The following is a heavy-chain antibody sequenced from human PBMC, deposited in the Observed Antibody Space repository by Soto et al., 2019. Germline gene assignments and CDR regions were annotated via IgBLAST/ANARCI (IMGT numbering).Heavy chain of an antibody. V-gene: IGHV3-30*03. CDR3: ARSPYSVSYLAYFDY. D-gene: IGHD1-26*01. CDR1: GFTFSSYG. CDR2: ISYDGSNK. J-gene: IGHJ4*02. Sequence: QVQLVESGGGVVQPGRSLRLSCAASGFTFSSYGMHWVRQAPGKGLEWVAVISYDGSNKYYADSVKGRFTISRDNSKNTLHLQMNSLIAEDTGVYYCARSPYSVSYLAYFDYWGQGTLVTVSS.